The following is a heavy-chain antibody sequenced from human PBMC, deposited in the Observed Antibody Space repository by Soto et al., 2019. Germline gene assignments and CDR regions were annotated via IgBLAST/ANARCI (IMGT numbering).Heavy chain of an antibody. CDR3: ARDGVCGTAYFGYFDY. CDR2: VRHDGSDI. J-gene: IGHJ4*02. V-gene: IGHV3-33*01. D-gene: IGHD2-8*02. CDR1: AFIFTGYG. Sequence: QVQLVESGGGVVQPGRSLRLSCAASAFIFTGYGMHWVRQAPGKGLEWVAVVRHDGSDIHYADSVKGRFIISRDNSKNPLYLQMNSLRAEDTAVYYCARDGVCGTAYFGYFDYWGQGTLVTVSS.